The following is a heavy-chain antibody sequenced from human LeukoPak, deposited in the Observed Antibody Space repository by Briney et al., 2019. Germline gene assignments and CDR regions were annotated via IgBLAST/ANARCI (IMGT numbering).Heavy chain of an antibody. CDR1: GYTFTGYY. D-gene: IGHD1-26*01. Sequence: ASVKVSCKASGYTFTGYYMHWVRQAPGQGLEWMGWINPNSGGTNYAQKFQGRVTMTRDTSISTAYMELSRLRSDDTAVYYCARNWGYDCGYQVGYWGQGTLVTVSS. CDR3: ARNWGYDCGYQVGY. CDR2: INPNSGGT. J-gene: IGHJ4*02. V-gene: IGHV1-2*02.